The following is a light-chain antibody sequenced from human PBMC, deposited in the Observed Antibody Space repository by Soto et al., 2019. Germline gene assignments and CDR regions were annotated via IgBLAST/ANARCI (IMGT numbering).Light chain of an antibody. J-gene: IGKJ2*01. CDR1: QSISYW. CDR2: KAS. Sequence: DIQMTQFPATLSASVGDRVTITCRASQSISYWLAWYQQKPGKAPNLLIYKASTLESRVPSRFSGSGSGTEFTLTITSLQPDDFATYYCRHYNTYSPPYTFGQGTKLEIK. CDR3: RHYNTYSPPYT. V-gene: IGKV1-5*03.